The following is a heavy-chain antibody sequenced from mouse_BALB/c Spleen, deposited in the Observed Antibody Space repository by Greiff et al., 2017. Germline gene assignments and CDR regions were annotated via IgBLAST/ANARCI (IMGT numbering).Heavy chain of an antibody. D-gene: IGHD1-1*01. CDR3: TRFYYGSSHYFDY. J-gene: IGHJ2*01. Sequence: EVQLQQSGTVLARPGASVKMSCKASGYTFTSYWMHWVKQRPGQGLEWIGAIYPGNSDTSYNQKLKGKAKLTAVTSTSTAYMELSSLTNEDSAVYYCTRFYYGSSHYFDYWGQGTTLTVSS. V-gene: IGHV1-5*01. CDR1: GYTFTSYW. CDR2: IYPGNSDT.